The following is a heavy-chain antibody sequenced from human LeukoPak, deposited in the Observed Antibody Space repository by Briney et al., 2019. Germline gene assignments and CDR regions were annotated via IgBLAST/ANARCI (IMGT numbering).Heavy chain of an antibody. Sequence: ASVKVSCKASGGTLSNYAISWVRQAPGQGLEWMGIINPSGGSTSYAQKFQGRVTMTRDTSTSTVYMELSSLRSEDTAVYYCARALYGDHDFDYWGQGTLVTVSS. V-gene: IGHV1-46*01. CDR3: ARALYGDHDFDY. D-gene: IGHD4-17*01. CDR2: INPSGGST. CDR1: GGTLSNYA. J-gene: IGHJ4*02.